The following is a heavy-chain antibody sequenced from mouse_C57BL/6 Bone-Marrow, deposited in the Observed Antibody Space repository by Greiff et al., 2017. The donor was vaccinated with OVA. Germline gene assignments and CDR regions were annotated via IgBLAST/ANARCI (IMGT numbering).Heavy chain of an antibody. D-gene: IGHD1-1*01. CDR2: ISSGGSYT. V-gene: IGHV5-6*02. CDR3: ARRGSSYVGWFAY. J-gene: IGHJ3*01. CDR1: GFTFSSYG. Sequence: EVKLVESGGDLVKPGGSLKLSCAASGFTFSSYGMSWVRQTPDKRLEWVATISSGGSYTYYPDSVKGRFTISRANAKNTLYLQMSSLKSEDTAMYYCARRGSSYVGWFAYWGQGTLVTVSA.